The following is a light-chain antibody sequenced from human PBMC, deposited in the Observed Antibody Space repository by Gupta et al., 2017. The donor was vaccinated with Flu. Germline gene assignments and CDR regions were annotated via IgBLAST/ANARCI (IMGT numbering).Light chain of an antibody. V-gene: IGKV1-6*01. CDR2: AAS. CDR1: QGIRND. CDR3: QQEDNCPIS. J-gene: IGKJ4*01. Sequence: AIQMTQPPSSLSASVGDRVTITCRASQGIRNDLGWYQQKPGKAPKLLIYAASSLQSGVPSRFSGSGSGTDFTLTISSLQPEDFATYYCQQEDNCPISFGRGTKVEIK.